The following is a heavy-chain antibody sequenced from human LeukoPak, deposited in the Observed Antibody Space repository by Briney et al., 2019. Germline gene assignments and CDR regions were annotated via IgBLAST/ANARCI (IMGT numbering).Heavy chain of an antibody. J-gene: IGHJ6*03. CDR1: GFTFSSYG. CDR2: IWYDGSNK. V-gene: IGHV3-33*01. Sequence: GGSLRLSCAASGFTFSSYGMHWVRQAPGKGLEWVAVIWYDGSNKYYADSVKGRFTISRDNSKNTLYLQMNSLGAEDTAVYYCARENYDFWSGYLAYYYYMDVWGKGTTDTVSS. CDR3: ARENYDFWSGYLAYYYYMDV. D-gene: IGHD3-3*01.